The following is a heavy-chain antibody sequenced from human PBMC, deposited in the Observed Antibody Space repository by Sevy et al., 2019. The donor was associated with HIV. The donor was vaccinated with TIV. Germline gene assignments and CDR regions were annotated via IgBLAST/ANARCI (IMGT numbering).Heavy chain of an antibody. CDR1: GGTFSSYA. V-gene: IGHV1-69*01. J-gene: IGHJ1*01. CDR3: ARDVSSGWYRTDEYFQH. Sequence: ASVKGSCKASGGTFSSYAISWVRQAPGQGLEWMGGIIPIFGTANYAQKFQGRVTITADESTSTAYMELSSLRSEDTAVYYCARDVSSGWYRTDEYFQHWGQGTLVTVSS. CDR2: IIPIFGTA. D-gene: IGHD6-19*01.